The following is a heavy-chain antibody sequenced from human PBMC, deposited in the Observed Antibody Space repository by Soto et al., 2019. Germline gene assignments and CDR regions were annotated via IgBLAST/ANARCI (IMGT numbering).Heavy chain of an antibody. J-gene: IGHJ6*02. D-gene: IGHD2-8*01. Sequence: ASVTVSCKASGYTFTRYGISWVRQAPGQGLEWMGWISGYNGDTKYAQKFQGRVTMTVDTSTTTAYMELRSLTSDDRAVYYCAKNGQPPYYYYGMDVWGQGTTVTVSS. CDR3: AKNGQPPYYYYGMDV. CDR1: GYTFTRYG. CDR2: ISGYNGDT. V-gene: IGHV1-18*01.